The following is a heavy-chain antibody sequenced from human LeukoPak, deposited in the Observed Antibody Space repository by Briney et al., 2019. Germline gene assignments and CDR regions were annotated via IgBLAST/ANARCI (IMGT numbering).Heavy chain of an antibody. J-gene: IGHJ4*02. CDR3: ATVHASGCPGNY. D-gene: IGHD6-19*01. CDR1: GFTFSNVW. CDR2: FKRETDGGTA. V-gene: IGHV3-15*01. Sequence: PGGSLRLSCATSGFTFSNVWMTWVRQAPGRGLEWVGRFKRETDGGTADYAAPVKGRFTISRDDSKNTLFLQMNSLKTEDTAVYYCATVHASGCPGNYWGQGTLVTVSS.